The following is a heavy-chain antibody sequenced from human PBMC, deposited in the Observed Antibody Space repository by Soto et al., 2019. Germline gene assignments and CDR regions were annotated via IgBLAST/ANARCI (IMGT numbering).Heavy chain of an antibody. Sequence: SGPTLVNPTQTLTLTCSFSGFSLSNTGMCVSWIRQPPGKALEWLALVDWDDDKLYSTSLKTRLTISKDTSKNQVVLTMTNMGPVDTATYFCARTHSSGCFDDWGQGTVVTVSS. CDR2: VDWDDDK. D-gene: IGHD6-19*01. J-gene: IGHJ4*02. CDR3: ARTHSSGCFDD. V-gene: IGHV2-70*01. CDR1: GFSLSNTGMC.